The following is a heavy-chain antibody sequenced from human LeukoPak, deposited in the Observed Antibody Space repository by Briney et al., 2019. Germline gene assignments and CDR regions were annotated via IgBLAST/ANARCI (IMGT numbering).Heavy chain of an antibody. J-gene: IGHJ2*01. Sequence: TSETLSLTCTVSGGSISSYYWSWIRQPPGKGLEWIGYTYYSGSTNYNPSLKSRVTISVDTSKNQFSLKLSSVTAADTAVYYCARDRSYSSWNWYFDLWGRGTLVTVSS. V-gene: IGHV4-59*01. CDR1: GGSISSYY. CDR2: TYYSGST. CDR3: ARDRSYSSWNWYFDL. D-gene: IGHD6-6*01.